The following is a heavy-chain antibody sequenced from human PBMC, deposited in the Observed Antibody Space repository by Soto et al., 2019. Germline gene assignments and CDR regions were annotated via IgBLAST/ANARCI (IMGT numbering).Heavy chain of an antibody. CDR2: ISGSGGST. CDR3: SKVPAPRYLSALFDY. Sequence: GGYLRLSCAASGFTFSSYAMSWVRQAPGKGLEWVSSISGSGGSTYYADSVKGRFTISRDNSKNTLYLQMNSLRAEDTAVYYCSKVPAPRYLSALFDYGARGPL. D-gene: IGHD1-20*01. CDR1: GFTFSSYA. V-gene: IGHV3-23*01. J-gene: IGHJ4*02.